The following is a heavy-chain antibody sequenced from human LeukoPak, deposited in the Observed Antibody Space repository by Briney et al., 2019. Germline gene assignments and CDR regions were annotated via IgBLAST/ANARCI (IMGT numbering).Heavy chain of an antibody. CDR3: ARANSNHFHYYYGMDV. CDR1: GYTFNSYG. D-gene: IGHD2/OR15-2a*01. J-gene: IGHJ6*02. Sequence: ASVKVSCKASGYTFNSYGISWVRQAPGQGLEWMGWISAYNGNTNYAQKLQGRVTMTTDTSTSTAYMELRSLRSDDTAVYYCARANSNHFHYYYGMDVWGQGTTVTVSS. CDR2: ISAYNGNT. V-gene: IGHV1-18*01.